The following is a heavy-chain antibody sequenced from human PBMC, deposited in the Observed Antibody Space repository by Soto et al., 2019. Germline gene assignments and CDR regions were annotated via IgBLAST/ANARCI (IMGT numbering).Heavy chain of an antibody. D-gene: IGHD6-13*01. CDR1: GDSISSGDYY. CDR3: ARYRISGSWSKFDY. V-gene: IGHV4-30-4*01. Sequence: PSETLSLTCTVSGDSISSGDYYWSWIRQPPGKGLEWIGYTYYSGSTNYNPSLKSRVTVWFDTSKNQFSLRLTSVTAADTAVYYCARYRISGSWSKFDYWGQGTRVTVSS. J-gene: IGHJ4*02. CDR2: TYYSGST.